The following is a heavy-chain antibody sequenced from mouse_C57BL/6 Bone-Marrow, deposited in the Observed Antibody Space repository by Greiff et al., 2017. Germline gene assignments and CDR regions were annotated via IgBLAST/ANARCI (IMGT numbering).Heavy chain of an antibody. J-gene: IGHJ4*01. CDR2: LSNLAYSI. V-gene: IGHV5-15*01. Sequence: EVKLVESGGGLVQPGGSLKLSCAASGFTFSDYGMAWVRQAPRKGPEWVAFLSNLAYSIYYADTVTGRFTIPRENAKNTLYREMSSLRSEDTSMYYCARQLSYAMDYWGQGTSVTVSS. D-gene: IGHD3-2*02. CDR3: ARQLSYAMDY. CDR1: GFTFSDYG.